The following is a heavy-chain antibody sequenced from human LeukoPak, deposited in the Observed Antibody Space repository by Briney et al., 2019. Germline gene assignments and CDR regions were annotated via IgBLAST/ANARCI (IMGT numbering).Heavy chain of an antibody. CDR2: MSATGGST. V-gene: IGHV3-23*01. CDR3: ARGGGNNAIFGVVTYGMDV. CDR1: GFTFSSYA. Sequence: GGSLRLSCAASGFTFSSYAMHWVRQAPGKGLEWVSAMSATGGSTYYSDSVKGRFTISRDDSKNTLYLQMNSLRPEDTAVYYCARGGGNNAIFGVVTYGMDVWGQGTTVTVSS. D-gene: IGHD3-3*01. J-gene: IGHJ6*02.